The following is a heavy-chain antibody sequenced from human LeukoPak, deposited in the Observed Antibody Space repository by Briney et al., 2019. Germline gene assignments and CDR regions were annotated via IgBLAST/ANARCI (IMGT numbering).Heavy chain of an antibody. CDR2: ISSSGSTI. CDR3: ARVGRHIRFDY. V-gene: IGHV3-48*03. D-gene: IGHD3-10*01. Sequence: GGSLRLSCAASGFTFSSYEMNWVRQAPGKGLEWVSYISSSGSTIYYADSVKGRFTISRDNAKNSLYLQMNSLRAEDTAVYYCARVGRHIRFDYWGQGTLVTVSS. J-gene: IGHJ4*02. CDR1: GFTFSSYE.